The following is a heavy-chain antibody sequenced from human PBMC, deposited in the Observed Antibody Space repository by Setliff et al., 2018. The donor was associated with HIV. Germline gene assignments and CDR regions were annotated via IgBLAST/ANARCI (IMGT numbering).Heavy chain of an antibody. J-gene: IGHJ4*02. CDR1: GGSISSSSSY. V-gene: IGHV4-39*01. Sequence: SETLSLTCTVSGGSISSSSSYWGWIRQPPGKGLEWIGSIYYSGSTYYNPSLKSRVTISVDTSKNQFSLKLSSVTAADTAVYYCASLVGGAVAGPYWGQGTLVTVSS. D-gene: IGHD6-19*01. CDR3: ASLVGGAVAGPY. CDR2: IYYSGST.